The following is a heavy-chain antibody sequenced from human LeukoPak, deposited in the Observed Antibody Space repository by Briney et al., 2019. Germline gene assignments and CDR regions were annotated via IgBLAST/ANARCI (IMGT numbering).Heavy chain of an antibody. J-gene: IGHJ6*03. CDR2: IRYDGSNK. CDR3: AKLSAKDYYYYMDV. V-gene: IGHV3-30*02. D-gene: IGHD2-8*01. Sequence: PGGSLRLSCAASGFTFSSYGMHWARQAPGKGLEWVAFIRYDGSNKYYADSVKGRFTISRDNSTNTLYLQMNSLRAEDTAVYYCAKLSAKDYYYYMDVWGKGTTVTVSS. CDR1: GFTFSSYG.